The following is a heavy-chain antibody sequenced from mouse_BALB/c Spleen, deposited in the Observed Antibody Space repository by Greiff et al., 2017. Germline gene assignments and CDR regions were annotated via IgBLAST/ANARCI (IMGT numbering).Heavy chain of an antibody. D-gene: IGHD2-4*01. CDR2: ISSGSSTI. Sequence: EVKLVESGGGLVQPGGSRKLSCAASGFTFSSFGMHWVRQAPEKGLEWVAYISSGSSTIYYADTVKGRFTISRDNPKNTLFLQMTSLRSEDTAMYYCARITGYYAIDYWGQGTSVTVSS. CDR1: GFTFSSFG. J-gene: IGHJ4*01. CDR3: ARITGYYAIDY. V-gene: IGHV5-17*02.